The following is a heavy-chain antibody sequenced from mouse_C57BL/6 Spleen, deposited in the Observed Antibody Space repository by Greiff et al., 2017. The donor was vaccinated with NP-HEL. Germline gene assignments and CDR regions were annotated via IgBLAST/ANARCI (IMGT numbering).Heavy chain of an antibody. J-gene: IGHJ2*01. V-gene: IGHV5-6*01. D-gene: IGHD1-1*01. Sequence: VQLKESGGDLVKPGGSLKLSCAASGFTFSSYGMSWVRQTPDKRLEWVATISSGGSYTYYPDSVKGRFTISRDNAKNTLYLQMSSLKSEDTAMYYCARPLITTVVATGFDYWGQGTTLTVSS. CDR3: ARPLITTVVATGFDY. CDR1: GFTFSSYG. CDR2: ISSGGSYT.